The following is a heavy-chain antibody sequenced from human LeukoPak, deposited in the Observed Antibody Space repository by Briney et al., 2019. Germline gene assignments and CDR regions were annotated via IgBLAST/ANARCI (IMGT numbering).Heavy chain of an antibody. CDR2: INHSGST. J-gene: IGHJ6*03. D-gene: IGHD1-26*01. CDR1: GGSFSGYY. V-gene: IGHV4-34*01. Sequence: SETLSLTCAVYGGSFSGYYWSWIRQPPGKGLEWIGEINHSGSTNYNPSLKSRVTISVDTSKNQFSLKLSSVTATDTAVYYCARVRVGGSYRDYMDVWGKGTTVTISS. CDR3: ARVRVGGSYRDYMDV.